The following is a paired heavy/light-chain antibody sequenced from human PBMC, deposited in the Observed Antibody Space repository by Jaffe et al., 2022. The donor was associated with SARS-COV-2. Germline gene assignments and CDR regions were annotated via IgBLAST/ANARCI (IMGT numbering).Heavy chain of an antibody. CDR3: ARLKSGYYDYVWGSYRYTPFDY. CDR1: GYTFTSYG. D-gene: IGHD3-16*02. CDR2: ISAYNGNT. V-gene: IGHV1-18*01. J-gene: IGHJ4*02. Sequence: QVQLVQSGAEVKKPGASVKVSCKASGYTFTSYGISWVRQAPGQGLEWMGWISAYNGNTNYAQKLQGRVTMTTDTSTSTAYMELRSLRSDDTAVYYCARLKSGYYDYVWGSYRYTPFDYWGQGTLVTVSS.
Light chain of an antibody. V-gene: IGKV1-33*01. CDR2: DAS. Sequence: DIQMTQSPSSLSASVGDRVTITCQASQDISNYLNWYQQKPGKAPKLLIYDASNLETGVPSRFSGSGSGTDFTFTISSLQPEDIATYYCQQYDNLPSWTFGQGTKVEIK. J-gene: IGKJ1*01. CDR3: QQYDNLPSWT. CDR1: QDISNY.